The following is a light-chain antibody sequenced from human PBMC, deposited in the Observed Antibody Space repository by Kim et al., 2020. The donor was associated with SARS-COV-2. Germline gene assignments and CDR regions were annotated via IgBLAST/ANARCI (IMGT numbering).Light chain of an antibody. Sequence: DFVMTQSPDSLTVSLSERATINCKSSQSVLYSSNSKNYLAWYQQKPGQPPKLLISWASTRESGVPDRFSGSGSGTDFTLTISSLQAEDVAVYYCQQYYTTPRTFGQGTKVDIK. CDR1: QSVLYSSNSKNY. V-gene: IGKV4-1*01. J-gene: IGKJ1*01. CDR3: QQYYTTPRT. CDR2: WAS.